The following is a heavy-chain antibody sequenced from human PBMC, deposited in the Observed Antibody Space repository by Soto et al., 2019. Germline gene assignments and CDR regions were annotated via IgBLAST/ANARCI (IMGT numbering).Heavy chain of an antibody. D-gene: IGHD3-10*01. Sequence: QVQLVESGGGVVQPGRSLRLSCAASGFTFSSYGMHWVRQAPGKGLEWVAVISYDGSNKYYADSVKGRFTISRDNSKNTLYLQMNSLRAEDTAVYYCAKDIVTGNFGELFDYWGQGTLVTVSS. V-gene: IGHV3-30*18. CDR2: ISYDGSNK. J-gene: IGHJ4*02. CDR3: AKDIVTGNFGELFDY. CDR1: GFTFSSYG.